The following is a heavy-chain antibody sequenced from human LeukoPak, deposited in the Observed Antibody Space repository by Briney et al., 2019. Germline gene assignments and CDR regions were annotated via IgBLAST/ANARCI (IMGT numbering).Heavy chain of an antibody. J-gene: IGHJ4*02. CDR3: AKSAIVVVVAAPDY. V-gene: IGHV3-48*01. D-gene: IGHD2-15*01. CDR2: ISSSSSTI. CDR1: GFTFSSYS. Sequence: GGSLRLSCAASGFTFSSYSMNWVRQAPGKGLEWVSYISSSSSTIYYADSVKGRFTISRDNSKNTLYLQMNSLRAEDTAVYYCAKSAIVVVVAAPDYWGQGTLVTVSS.